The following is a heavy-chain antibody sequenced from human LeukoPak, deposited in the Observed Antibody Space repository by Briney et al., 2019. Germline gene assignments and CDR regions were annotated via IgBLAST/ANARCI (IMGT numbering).Heavy chain of an antibody. CDR3: ARGGSGSYYYYYYYMDV. CDR2: TSYDGSNK. J-gene: IGHJ6*03. CDR1: GFTFSSHA. V-gene: IGHV3-30*01. Sequence: GRSLRLSCAASGFTFSSHAMHWVRQAPGKGLEWVAITSYDGSNKYYADSVKGRFTISKDNSKNTLYLQMNSLRPEDMGVYYCARGGSGSYYYYYYYMDVWGKGTTVTVSS. D-gene: IGHD3-10*01.